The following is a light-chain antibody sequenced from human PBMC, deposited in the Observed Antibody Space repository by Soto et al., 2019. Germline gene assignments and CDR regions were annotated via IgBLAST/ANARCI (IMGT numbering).Light chain of an antibody. Sequence: EIILTQSPASLSVSPGERATLSCRASQSVNNNLAWYQQKRGQAPRLLIYGASTRANSIPGRFRGSGSGTEFTLTITSLQSEDFAVYFCQQYNNWPPDTFGQGTKLEIK. V-gene: IGKV3-15*01. J-gene: IGKJ2*01. CDR1: QSVNNN. CDR3: QQYNNWPPDT. CDR2: GAS.